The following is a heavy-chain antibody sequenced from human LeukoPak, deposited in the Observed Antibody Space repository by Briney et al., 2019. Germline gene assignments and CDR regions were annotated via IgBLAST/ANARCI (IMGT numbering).Heavy chain of an antibody. J-gene: IGHJ6*02. V-gene: IGHV3-23*01. CDR1: GFTFSSSA. Sequence: PGGSLRLSCAASGFTFSSSAMSWVRQAPGKGLEWVSDVSSSGGSTYYADSVRGRFTISRDNSKNTLYLQMNSLRAEDTAVYYCARDLGLSLGGWYFTHYYYGMDVWGQGTTVTVSS. CDR3: ARDLGLSLGGWYFTHYYYGMDV. D-gene: IGHD6-19*01. CDR2: VSSSGGST.